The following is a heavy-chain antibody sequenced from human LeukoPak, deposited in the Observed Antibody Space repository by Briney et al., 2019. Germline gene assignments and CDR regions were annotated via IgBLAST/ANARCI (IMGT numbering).Heavy chain of an antibody. CDR3: AKDDYDSSGYPY. J-gene: IGHJ4*02. Sequence: GGSLRLSCAASGFTFSSYGMHWVRQAPGKGLEWVAVISYDGSSKYYADSAKGRFTISRDNSKNTLYLQMNSLRAEDTAVYYCAKDDYDSSGYPYWGQGTLVTVSS. D-gene: IGHD3-22*01. V-gene: IGHV3-30*18. CDR1: GFTFSSYG. CDR2: ISYDGSSK.